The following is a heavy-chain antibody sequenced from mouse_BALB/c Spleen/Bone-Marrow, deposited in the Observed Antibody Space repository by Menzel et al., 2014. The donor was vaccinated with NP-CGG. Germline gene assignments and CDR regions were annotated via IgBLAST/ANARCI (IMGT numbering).Heavy chain of an antibody. CDR1: GFSLTSYG. V-gene: IGHV2-9*02. Sequence: VQLQQSGPGLVAPSQSLSITCTVSGFSLTSYGVHWVRRPPGKGLEWLGVIWAGGSTNYNSALMSRLSISKDNSKSQVFLKMNSLQTDDTAMYYCARALDSSGYGFAYWGQGTLVTVSA. CDR3: ARALDSSGYGFAY. J-gene: IGHJ3*01. D-gene: IGHD3-2*01. CDR2: IWAGGST.